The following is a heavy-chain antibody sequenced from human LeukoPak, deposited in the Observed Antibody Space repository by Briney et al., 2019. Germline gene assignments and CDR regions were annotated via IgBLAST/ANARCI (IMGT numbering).Heavy chain of an antibody. CDR3: ARITTNGYFEY. CDR1: GFTFSSFW. CDR2: IKYEESEK. V-gene: IGHV3-7*01. D-gene: IGHD1-1*01. J-gene: IGHJ4*02. Sequence: GGSLRLSCAASGFTFSSFWMGWVRQAPGKGLEWVASIKYEESEKHHVDSVKGRFTVSRDNAKNSLYLQMNNLRAEDTAVYFCARITTNGYFEYWGQGTLVTVSS.